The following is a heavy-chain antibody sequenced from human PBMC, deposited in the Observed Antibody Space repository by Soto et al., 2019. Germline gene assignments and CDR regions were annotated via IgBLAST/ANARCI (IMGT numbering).Heavy chain of an antibody. D-gene: IGHD3-10*01. J-gene: IGHJ5*02. CDR3: VRGRMVRGVIIKLTWFDP. CDR1: GGSISSSSYY. Sequence: SETLSLTCTVSGGSISSSSYYWGWIRQPPGKGLEWIGSIYYSGSTYYNPSLKSRVTISVDTSKNQFSLKLSSVTAADTAVYYCVRGRMVRGVIIKLTWFDPWGQGTLVTVS. CDR2: IYYSGST. V-gene: IGHV4-39*01.